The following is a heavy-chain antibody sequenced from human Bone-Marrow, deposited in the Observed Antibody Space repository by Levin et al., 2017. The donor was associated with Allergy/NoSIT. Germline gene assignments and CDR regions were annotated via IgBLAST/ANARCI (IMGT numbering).Heavy chain of an antibody. Sequence: SETLSLTCAVYGGSFSGYYWSWIRQPPGKGLEWIGEINHSGSTNYNPSLKSRVTISVDTSKNQFSLKLSSVTAADTAVYYCARGWGEPAPPEPNGRFYFDYWGQGTLVTVSS. J-gene: IGHJ4*02. CDR3: ARGWGEPAPPEPNGRFYFDY. CDR1: GGSFSGYY. V-gene: IGHV4-34*01. D-gene: IGHD1-14*01. CDR2: INHSGST.